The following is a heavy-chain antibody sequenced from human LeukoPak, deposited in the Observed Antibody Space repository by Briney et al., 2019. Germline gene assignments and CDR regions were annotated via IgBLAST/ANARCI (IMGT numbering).Heavy chain of an antibody. Sequence: QPGRSLRLSCAASGFTFSSYGMHWVRQAPGKGLEWVAVIWYDGSNKYYADSVKGRFTISRDNSKNTLYLQMNSLRAEDTAVCYCARGGSGSFPFDPWGQGTLVTVSS. CDR2: IWYDGSNK. J-gene: IGHJ5*02. CDR3: ARGGSGSFPFDP. D-gene: IGHD3-10*01. CDR1: GFTFSSYG. V-gene: IGHV3-33*01.